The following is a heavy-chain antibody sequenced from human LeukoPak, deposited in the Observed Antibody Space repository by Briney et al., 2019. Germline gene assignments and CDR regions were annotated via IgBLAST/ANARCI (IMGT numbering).Heavy chain of an antibody. V-gene: IGHV4-34*01. Sequence: SETLSLTCAVYGGSFSGYYWSWIRQPAGKGLEWIGEINHSGSTNYNPSLKSRVTISVDTSKNQFSLKLSSVTAADTAVYYCARGRTIVDYWGQGTLVTVSS. CDR2: INHSGST. J-gene: IGHJ4*02. D-gene: IGHD1-26*01. CDR1: GGSFSGYY. CDR3: ARGRTIVDY.